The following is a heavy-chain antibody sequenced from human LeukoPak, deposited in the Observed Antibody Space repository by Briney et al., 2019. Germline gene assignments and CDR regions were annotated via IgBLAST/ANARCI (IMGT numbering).Heavy chain of an antibody. V-gene: IGHV1-69*04. CDR3: ASGRNQLYYGMDV. CDR2: ITPILGIA. D-gene: IGHD2-2*01. CDR1: GGTFSSYA. J-gene: IGHJ6*02. Sequence: AASVKVSCKASGGTFSSYAISWVRQAPGQGLEWMGRITPILGIANYAQKFQGRVTITADKSTSTAYMELSSLRSEDTAVYYCASGRNQLYYGMDVWGQGTTVTVSS.